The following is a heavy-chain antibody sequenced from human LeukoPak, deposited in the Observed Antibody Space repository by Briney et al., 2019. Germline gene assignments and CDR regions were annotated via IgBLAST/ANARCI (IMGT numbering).Heavy chain of an antibody. J-gene: IGHJ4*02. Sequence: GSLRLSCAASGFTFSSYAMSWIRQPPGKGLEWIGEINHSGSTNYNPSLKSRVTISVDTSKNQFSLKLSSVTAADTAVYYCARGLLGIGDYWGQGTLVTVSS. CDR1: GFTFSSYA. D-gene: IGHD7-27*01. CDR2: INHSGST. CDR3: ARGLLGIGDY. V-gene: IGHV4-34*01.